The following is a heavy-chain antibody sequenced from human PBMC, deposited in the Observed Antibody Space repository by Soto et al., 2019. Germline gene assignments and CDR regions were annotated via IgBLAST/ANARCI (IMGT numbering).Heavy chain of an antibody. D-gene: IGHD3-10*01. J-gene: IGHJ6*02. CDR2: ISYDGSNK. CDR1: GFTFSSYG. CDR3: AKDFVRNGSASYPRLGYGMDV. V-gene: IGHV3-30*18. Sequence: LRLSCAASGFTFSSYGMYWVRQAPGKGLEWVAVISYDGSNKYYADSVKGRFTISRDNSKNTLYLQMNSLRAEDTAVYYCAKDFVRNGSASYPRLGYGMDVWGQGTTVTVSS.